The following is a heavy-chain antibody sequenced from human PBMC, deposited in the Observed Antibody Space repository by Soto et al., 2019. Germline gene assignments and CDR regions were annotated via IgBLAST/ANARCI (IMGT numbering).Heavy chain of an antibody. CDR3: ARVPDR. V-gene: IGHV4-30-2*01. CDR2: IYHSGST. CDR1: GGSISSGGYS. Sequence: PSGTLSLTCAFSGGSISSGGYSWSWIRQPPGKGLEWIGYIYHSGSTYYNPSLKSRVTISVDRSKNQFSLKLSSVTAADTAVYYCARVPDRWGQGTLVTVSS. D-gene: IGHD2-2*01. J-gene: IGHJ5*02.